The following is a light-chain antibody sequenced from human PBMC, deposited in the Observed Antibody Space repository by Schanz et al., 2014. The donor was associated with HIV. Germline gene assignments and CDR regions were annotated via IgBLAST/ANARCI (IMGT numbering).Light chain of an antibody. J-gene: IGLJ2*01. CDR2: EVI. CDR1: ISDIGAYNY. V-gene: IGLV2-8*01. CDR3: SSYAGSNKFVV. Sequence: QSALTQPPSASGSPGQSVTISCFGTISDIGAYNYVSWYQQHPGNAPKLIIYEVIKRPSGVPDRFSASKSGNTASLTVSGLQAEDEADYFCSSYAGSNKFVVFGGGTKLTVL.